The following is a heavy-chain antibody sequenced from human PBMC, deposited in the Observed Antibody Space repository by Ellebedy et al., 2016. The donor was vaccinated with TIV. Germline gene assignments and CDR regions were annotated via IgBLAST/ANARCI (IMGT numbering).Heavy chain of an antibody. D-gene: IGHD3-10*01. CDR3: AREGNYGSGSSNYYYYGMDV. V-gene: IGHV4-59*01. J-gene: IGHJ6*02. Sequence: MPSETLSLTCTVSGDSISSYSWSWIRQPPGKGLEWIGYIYYSGSTNYNPSLKSRVTISVDTSKNQFPLKLSSVTAADTAVYYLAREGNYGSGSSNYYYYGMDVWGQGTTVTVSS. CDR1: GDSISSYS. CDR2: IYYSGST.